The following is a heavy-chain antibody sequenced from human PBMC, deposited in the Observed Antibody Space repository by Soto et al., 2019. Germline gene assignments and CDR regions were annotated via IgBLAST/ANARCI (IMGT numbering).Heavy chain of an antibody. D-gene: IGHD3-10*01. Sequence: ASVKVSCKASGYTFTSYGISWVRQAPGQGLEWMGWISAYNGNTNYAQKLQGRVTMTTDTSTSTAYMELRGLRSDDTAVYYCATLQGSGTYYDDDYWGQGTLVTVSS. CDR3: ATLQGSGTYYDDDY. CDR1: GYTFTSYG. CDR2: ISAYNGNT. J-gene: IGHJ4*02. V-gene: IGHV1-18*04.